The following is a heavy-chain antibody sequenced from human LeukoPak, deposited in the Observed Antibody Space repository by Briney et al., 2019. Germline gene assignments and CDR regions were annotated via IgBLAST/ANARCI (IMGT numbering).Heavy chain of an antibody. J-gene: IGHJ6*03. CDR2: ISYDGSNK. CDR1: AINFSSNA. CDR3: ARGLRYYYYMDV. V-gene: IGHV3-30-3*01. Sequence: PGGSLRLSCAASAINFSSNAMHWVRQAPGKGLEWVAVISYDGSNKYYADSVKGRFIISRDNSKNTLYLQMDSLRPEDTAVYYCARGLRYYYYMDVWGKGTTVTVSS.